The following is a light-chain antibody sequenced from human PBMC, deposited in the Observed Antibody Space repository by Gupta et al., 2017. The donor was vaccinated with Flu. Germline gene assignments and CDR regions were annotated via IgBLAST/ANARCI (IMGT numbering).Light chain of an antibody. Sequence: QLVLTQSPSASASLGASVKLTCTLSSGHSSYAIAWHQQQPQKGPRYLMKLNSDGSHTKGDGVPDRFSGSSSGAERYLTISSLQSEEEADDYCQNWETGMQVFGGGTKLTVL. CDR3: QNWETGMQV. CDR2: LNSDGSH. CDR1: SGHSSYA. V-gene: IGLV4-69*01. J-gene: IGLJ3*02.